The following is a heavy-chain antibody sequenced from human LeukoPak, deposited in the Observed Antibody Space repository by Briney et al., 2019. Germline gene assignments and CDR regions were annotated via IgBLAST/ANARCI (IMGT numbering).Heavy chain of an antibody. CDR1: SGSISTSNYY. J-gene: IGHJ6*03. Sequence: PSETLSLTCTVSSGSISTSNYYWGWVRQPPGKALEWIGNIFYSGSTYYSPSLKSRVTISLDTSRNQFSLKLSSVTAADTAVYYCARVIDGYNYLVYYYYYMDVWGKGTTVTVSS. D-gene: IGHD5-24*01. V-gene: IGHV4-39*07. CDR3: ARVIDGYNYLVYYYYYMDV. CDR2: IFYSGST.